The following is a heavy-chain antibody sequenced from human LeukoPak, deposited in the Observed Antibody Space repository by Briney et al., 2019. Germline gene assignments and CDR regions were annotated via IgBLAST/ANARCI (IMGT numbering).Heavy chain of an antibody. CDR1: GYTFTSYG. D-gene: IGHD3-10*01. CDR2: ISAYNGNT. CDR3: ARVIRFGVGWFGESIDAFDI. V-gene: IGHV1-18*01. Sequence: ASVKVSCKASGYTFTSYGISWVRQAPGQGLEWMGWISAYNGNTNYAQKLQGRVTMTTDTSTSTAYMELRSLRSDDTAVYYCARVIRFGVGWFGESIDAFDIWGQGAMVTVSS. J-gene: IGHJ3*02.